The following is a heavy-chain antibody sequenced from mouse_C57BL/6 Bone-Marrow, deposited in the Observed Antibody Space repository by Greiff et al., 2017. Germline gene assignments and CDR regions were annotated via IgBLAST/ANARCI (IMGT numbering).Heavy chain of an antibody. CDR3: TREGIYDDYDGGWPAWFAY. D-gene: IGHD2-4*01. Sequence: VKLQESGAELVRPGASVTLSCKASGYTFTDYEMHWVKQTPVHGLEWIGAIDPETGGTAYNQKFKGKAILTADKSSSTAYMELRSLTSEYSSVYYCTREGIYDDYDGGWPAWFAYWGQGTLVTVSA. CDR2: IDPETGGT. J-gene: IGHJ3*01. CDR1: GYTFTDYE. V-gene: IGHV1-15*01.